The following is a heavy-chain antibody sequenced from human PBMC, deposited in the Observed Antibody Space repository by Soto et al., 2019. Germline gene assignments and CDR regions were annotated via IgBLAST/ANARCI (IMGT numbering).Heavy chain of an antibody. CDR3: TTDSSGWVGYYFDY. Sequence: LRLSCAASGFTFSNAWMSWVRQAPGKGLEWVGRIKSKTDGGTTDYAAPVKGRFTISRDDSKNTLYLQMNSLKTEDTAVYYCTTDSSGWVGYYFDYWGQGTLVTVSS. CDR1: GFTFSNAW. D-gene: IGHD6-19*01. J-gene: IGHJ4*02. V-gene: IGHV3-15*01. CDR2: IKSKTDGGTT.